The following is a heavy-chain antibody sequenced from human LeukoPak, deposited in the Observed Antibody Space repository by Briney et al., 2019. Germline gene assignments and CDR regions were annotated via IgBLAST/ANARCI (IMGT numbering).Heavy chain of an antibody. CDR3: ARGPYYYDSSGYYYYYYYYYMDV. CDR1: GGSFSSYY. J-gene: IGHJ6*03. V-gene: IGHV4-34*01. CDR2: INHSGST. Sequence: SETLSLTCTVSGGSFSSYYWSWIRQPPGKGLEWIGEINHSGSTNYNPSLKSRVTISVDTSKNQFSLKLSSVTAADTAVYYCARGPYYYDSSGYYYYYYYYYMDVWGKGTTVTVSS. D-gene: IGHD3-22*01.